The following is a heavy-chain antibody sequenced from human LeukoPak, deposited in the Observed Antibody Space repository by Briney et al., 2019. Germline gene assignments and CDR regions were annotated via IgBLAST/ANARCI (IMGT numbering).Heavy chain of an antibody. D-gene: IGHD2-2*01. CDR3: ASPPYCSSTSCPLDY. V-gene: IGHV1-69*05. Sequence: ASVKVSCKASGGTFSSYAISWVRQAPGQGLEWMGGIIPIFGTANYAQKFQGRVTITTDESTSTAYMELSSLRSEDTAVYYCASPPYCSSTSCPLDYWGQGTLVTVSS. CDR2: IIPIFGTA. J-gene: IGHJ4*02. CDR1: GGTFSSYA.